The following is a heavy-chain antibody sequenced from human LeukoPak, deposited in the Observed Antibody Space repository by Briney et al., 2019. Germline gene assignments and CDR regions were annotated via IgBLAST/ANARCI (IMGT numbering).Heavy chain of an antibody. CDR1: GYTFTSHY. V-gene: IGHV1-46*01. D-gene: IGHD6-13*01. CDR3: ARDCSSTACQGPVLDF. CDR2: IHPSGGNP. J-gene: IGHJ4*02. Sequence: ASVKISCKASGYTFTSHYVHWVRQAPRQGLEWRGIIHPSGGNPRSTENFQGRVTMTRDTSTSTVYLELRSLTSQDTAVYYCARDCSSTACQGPVLDFWGQGTLVTVSS.